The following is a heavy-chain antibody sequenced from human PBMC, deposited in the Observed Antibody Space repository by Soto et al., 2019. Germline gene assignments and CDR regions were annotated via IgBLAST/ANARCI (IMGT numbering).Heavy chain of an antibody. CDR3: ARGVLEWLLRDSYYYYMDV. J-gene: IGHJ6*03. Sequence: QVQLQESGPGLVKPSETLSVTCTVSGESISSSYWNWIWQALGNGLEWIGYIDDTGSTNYNPSLKSRVTLSVDPSNNQYSLKLSSVTAADTAVYYCARGVLEWLLRDSYYYYMDVWGKGTTVTVSS. V-gene: IGHV4-59*01. D-gene: IGHD3-3*01. CDR2: IDDTGST. CDR1: GESISSSY.